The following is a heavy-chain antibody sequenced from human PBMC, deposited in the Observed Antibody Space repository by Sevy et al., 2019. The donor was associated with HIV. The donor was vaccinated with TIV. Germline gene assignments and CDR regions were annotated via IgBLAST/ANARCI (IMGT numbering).Heavy chain of an antibody. Sequence: SETQSLTCAVSGGSINSGGYSWSWIRQPPGKGLEWIGYIFQSGATYYIPSLQSRVSISVDMSKNQVSLKLSSVTAADTAVYYCAREPPFGYWGQGTLVTVSS. V-gene: IGHV4-30-2*05. CDR2: IFQSGAT. CDR3: AREPPFGY. CDR1: GGSINSGGYS. J-gene: IGHJ4*02.